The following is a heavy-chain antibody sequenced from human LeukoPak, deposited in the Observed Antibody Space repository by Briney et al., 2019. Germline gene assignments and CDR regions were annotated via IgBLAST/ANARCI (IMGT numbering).Heavy chain of an antibody. V-gene: IGHV4-31*03. J-gene: IGHJ4*02. D-gene: IGHD3-22*01. CDR2: IYYTGGT. CDR1: GGSINSADYY. CDR3: ARLLFDDSGHPFDY. Sequence: PSETLSLTCTVPGGSINSADYYWTWIRQHPGKGLEWIGYIYYTGGTFYNPSLRSRLTISVDTSKNQFSLNLRSVTGADTAVYYCARLLFDDSGHPFDYWGQGTLVTVSS.